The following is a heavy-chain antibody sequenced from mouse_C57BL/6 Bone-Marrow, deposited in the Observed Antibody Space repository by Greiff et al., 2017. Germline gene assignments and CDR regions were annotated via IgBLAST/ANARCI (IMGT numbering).Heavy chain of an antibody. CDR1: GYTFTSYG. CDR3: AREATTVVARYAMDY. J-gene: IGHJ4*01. D-gene: IGHD1-1*01. Sequence: VQLQQSGAELARPGASVKLSCKASGYTFTSYGISWVKQRSGQGLEWFGEIYPRSGNTYYNEQFKGKATLTADKSSSTAYMELRSLTSEDSAVYFCAREATTVVARYAMDYWGQGTSVTVSS. V-gene: IGHV1-81*01. CDR2: IYPRSGNT.